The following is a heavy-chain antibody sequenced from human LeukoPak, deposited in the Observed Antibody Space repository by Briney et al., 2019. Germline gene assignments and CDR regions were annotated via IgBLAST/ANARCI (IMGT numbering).Heavy chain of an antibody. CDR2: ISAYNGNT. J-gene: IGHJ6*03. D-gene: IGHD5-18*01. CDR1: GYTFTNYG. V-gene: IGHV1-18*01. Sequence: GASVKVSCKASGYTFTNYGISWVRQAPGQGLEWMGWISAYNGNTKYVQKFQGRVTMTTDTSTSTAYMELRSLRSDDTAVYYCARGKQELDTKFCYYYMDVWGKGTTVTVSS. CDR3: ARGKQELDTKFCYYYMDV.